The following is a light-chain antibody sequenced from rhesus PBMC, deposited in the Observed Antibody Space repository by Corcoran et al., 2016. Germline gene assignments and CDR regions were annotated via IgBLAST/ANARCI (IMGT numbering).Light chain of an antibody. Sequence: DIQMTQSPSSLSASVGDTVTITCRASQGISNNLAWYQQKPGKVPKLQIYYASPLQSGVPSRFSGSGSGTDVTLTISSLQPEDFATYYCQHGYGTPPTFGQGTKVEIK. J-gene: IGKJ1*01. V-gene: IGKV1S15*01. CDR2: YAS. CDR3: QHGYGTPPT. CDR1: QGISNN.